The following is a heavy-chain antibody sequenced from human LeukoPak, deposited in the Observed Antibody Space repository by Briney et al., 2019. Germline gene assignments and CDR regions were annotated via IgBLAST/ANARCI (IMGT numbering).Heavy chain of an antibody. D-gene: IGHD3-22*01. Sequence: GGSLRLSCAASGFTVSSNYMSWVRQAPGKGLEWVSVIYSGGSTYYADSVKGRFTISRDNAKNSLYLQMNSLRAEDTAVYYCARDVSYDSSGHDAFDIWGQGTMVTVSS. V-gene: IGHV3-66*01. CDR1: GFTVSSNY. CDR2: IYSGGST. CDR3: ARDVSYDSSGHDAFDI. J-gene: IGHJ3*02.